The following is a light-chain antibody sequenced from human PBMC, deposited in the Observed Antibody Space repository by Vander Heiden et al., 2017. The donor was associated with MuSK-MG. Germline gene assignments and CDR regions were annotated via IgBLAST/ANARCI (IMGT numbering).Light chain of an antibody. V-gene: IGLV1-36*01. CDR1: SSNIGNNS. CDR3: AASDDSINSLV. J-gene: IGLJ3*02. Sequence: HSILTRPPAVSGTPVQRVTISCSGSSSNIGNNSVNWYQQLPGKAPKLRIYYDDLLPSAVADRCSCSKSGASASLATSGLQSQDETDDYCAASDDSINSLVFGGGTKLTVL. CDR2: YDD.